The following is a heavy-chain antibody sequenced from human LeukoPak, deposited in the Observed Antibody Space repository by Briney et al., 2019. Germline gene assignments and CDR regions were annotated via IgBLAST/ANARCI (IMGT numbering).Heavy chain of an antibody. CDR3: VRGDLRLPRSPPDC. Sequence: GGSLRLSCAASGFSFTNYWMHWVRQAPGKGLVWVSHINSGGSATRYADSVKGRFTISRDNAVNTLYLQMNRLRGEDTAVYYVVRGDLRLPRSPPDCGGQETLVTVPS. CDR2: INSGGSAT. J-gene: IGHJ4*02. CDR1: GFSFTNYW. D-gene: IGHD5/OR15-5a*01. V-gene: IGHV3-74*01.